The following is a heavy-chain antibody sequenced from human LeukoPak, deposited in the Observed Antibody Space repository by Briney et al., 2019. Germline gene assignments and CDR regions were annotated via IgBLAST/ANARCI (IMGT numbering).Heavy chain of an antibody. D-gene: IGHD5-18*01. CDR3: ARLWGAAMLDY. V-gene: IGHV3-33*08. CDR2: IWYDGSDK. CDR1: GFTFSSYS. Sequence: GGSLRLSCADSGFTFSSYSMNWVRQAPGKGLEWVALIWYDGSDKYYTDSVKGRFTISRDNSKNTLFLQMNSLRAEDTAVYYCARLWGAAMLDYWGQETLVTVSS. J-gene: IGHJ4*02.